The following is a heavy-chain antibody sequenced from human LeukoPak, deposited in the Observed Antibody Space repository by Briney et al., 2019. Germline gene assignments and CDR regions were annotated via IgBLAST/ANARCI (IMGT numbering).Heavy chain of an antibody. D-gene: IGHD4-17*01. CDR3: AKGLRFFDY. CDR1: GFTFSSYA. V-gene: IGHV3-23*01. Sequence: GGSLRLSCVASGFTFSSYAMGWVRQAPGKGLEWVSVLSVSGGTTYYADSVKGRFTISRDNSKNTLYLQMNSLRAEDTAVYYCAKGLRFFDYWGQGTLVTVSS. CDR2: LSVSGGTT. J-gene: IGHJ4*02.